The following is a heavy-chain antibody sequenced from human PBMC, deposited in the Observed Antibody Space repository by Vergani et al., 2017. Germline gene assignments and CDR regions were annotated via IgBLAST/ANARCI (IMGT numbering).Heavy chain of an antibody. CDR2: ISSSGSTI. CDR1: GFTFSSYE. V-gene: IGHV3-48*03. Sequence: EVQLVESGGGLVQPGGSLRLSCAASGFTFSSYEMNWVRQAPGKGLEWVSYISSSGSTIYYADSVKGRFTISRDNAKNSLYLPMNSLRAEDTAVYYCAREPWGNYDFWSGPDYFDYWGQGTLVTVSS. CDR3: AREPWGNYDFWSGPDYFDY. J-gene: IGHJ4*02. D-gene: IGHD3-3*01.